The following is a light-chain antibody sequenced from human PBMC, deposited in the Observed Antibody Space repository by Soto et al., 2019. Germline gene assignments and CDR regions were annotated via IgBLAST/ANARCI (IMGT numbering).Light chain of an antibody. CDR3: VSYTAGSTFVV. J-gene: IGLJ2*01. V-gene: IGLV2-14*03. CDR1: SSDVGGYAY. Sequence: QSALTQPASVSGSPGQSIAISCTGTSSDVGGYAYVSWYQQHPGMAPKHMIYDVNNRPSGAANRFAGSKSGSTAALTISGVLDEDDADYFCVSYTAGSTFVVFGGGTKLTVL. CDR2: DVN.